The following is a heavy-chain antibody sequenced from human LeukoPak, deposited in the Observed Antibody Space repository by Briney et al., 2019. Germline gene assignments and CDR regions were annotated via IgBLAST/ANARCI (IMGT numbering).Heavy chain of an antibody. D-gene: IGHD1-26*01. V-gene: IGHV4-39*07. CDR3: AKIWSGLVGATD. CDR1: GGSISTTNYY. CDR2: VYYSGST. J-gene: IGHJ4*02. Sequence: PSETLSLTCTVSGGSISTTNYYWGWIRQSPGKGLEWFGCVYYSGSTYYNPSLKSRLTISVDTSKNQFSLKLTSVTAADTAIYYCAKIWSGLVGATDWGQGTLVTVSS.